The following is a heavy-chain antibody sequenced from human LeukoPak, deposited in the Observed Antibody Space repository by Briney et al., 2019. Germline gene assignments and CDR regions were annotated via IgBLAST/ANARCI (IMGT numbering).Heavy chain of an antibody. CDR3: AKDRVTGAYYYYYYMDV. D-gene: IGHD1-20*01. J-gene: IGHJ6*03. V-gene: IGHV3-21*04. Sequence: GGSLRLSCAASGFTFSSYSMNWVRQAPGKGLEWVSSISSSSSYIYYADSVKGRFTISRDNAKNSLYLQMNSLRAEDTAVYYCAKDRVTGAYYYYYYMDVWGKGTTVTVSS. CDR1: GFTFSSYS. CDR2: ISSSSSYI.